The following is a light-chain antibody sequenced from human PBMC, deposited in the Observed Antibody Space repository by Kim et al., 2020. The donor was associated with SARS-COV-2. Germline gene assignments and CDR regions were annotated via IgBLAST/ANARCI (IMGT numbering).Light chain of an antibody. Sequence: ASVGDRVTITCRASQSISFFLNWYQQKPGKAPTLLIYAASNLQSGVPSRFSGGGSGTDFTLTISSLQPEDFATYSCQQSHSLPFTFGQGTRLEIK. J-gene: IGKJ5*01. CDR2: AAS. CDR3: QQSHSLPFT. CDR1: QSISFF. V-gene: IGKV1-39*01.